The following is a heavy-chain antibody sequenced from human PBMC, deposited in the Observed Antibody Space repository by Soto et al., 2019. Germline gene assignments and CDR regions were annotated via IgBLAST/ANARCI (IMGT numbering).Heavy chain of an antibody. D-gene: IGHD2-21*01. Sequence: PSETLSLTCTVTCDSINSRSYYWGWIREAPGKGLEWLGSIYYSGRTYNNPSLRSRVSMSIDTSKDQFSLKLKSVTAADTALYFCARQRTSVVARAYFDVWGPGSLVTVS. CDR1: CDSINSRSYY. J-gene: IGHJ4*02. V-gene: IGHV4-39*01. CDR3: ARQRTSVVARAYFDV. CDR2: IYYSGRT.